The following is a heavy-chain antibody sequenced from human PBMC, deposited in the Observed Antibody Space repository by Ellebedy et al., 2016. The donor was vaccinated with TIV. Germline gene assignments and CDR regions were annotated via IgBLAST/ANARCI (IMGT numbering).Heavy chain of an antibody. Sequence: ASVKVSCXASGGTFSSHTVNWIRQAPGQGLEWMGVIIPSDSTTSYSHKFQGRVSMTSDTSSSTVFMDLSSLRSEDTAVYYCVRGAVYHALDVWGQGTMVTVSS. D-gene: IGHD5/OR15-5a*01. J-gene: IGHJ3*01. CDR3: VRGAVYHALDV. V-gene: IGHV1-46*01. CDR2: IIPSDSTT. CDR1: GGTFSSHT.